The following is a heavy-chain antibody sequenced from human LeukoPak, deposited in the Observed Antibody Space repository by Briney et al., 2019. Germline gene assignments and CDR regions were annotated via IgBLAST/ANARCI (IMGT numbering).Heavy chain of an antibody. Sequence: SVKVSFKASGGTISSYAISLVRQAPGQGLEWMGGIIPVFGTANYAQKFQGRVTITADKSTSTAYMELSSLRSEDRAVYYCARAVQLERPPPLIGYYYMDVWGKGTTVTVSS. CDR2: IIPVFGTA. V-gene: IGHV1-69*06. CDR1: GGTISSYA. J-gene: IGHJ6*03. CDR3: ARAVQLERPPPLIGYYYMDV. D-gene: IGHD1-1*01.